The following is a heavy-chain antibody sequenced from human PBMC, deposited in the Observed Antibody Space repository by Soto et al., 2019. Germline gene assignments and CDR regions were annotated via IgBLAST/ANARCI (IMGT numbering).Heavy chain of an antibody. CDR1: GFTFSSYS. CDR3: ERDYKTQDYYDILTGYSLYYYYGMEV. CDR2: ISSSSSTI. J-gene: IGHJ6*01. Sequence: VGSLRLSCAASGFTFSSYSMNWVRQSPGKWLEWVSYISSSSSTIYYADSVKGRFTISRDNAKNSLYLQMNSLRDEDTAVYYCERDYKTQDYYDILTGYSLYYYYGMEVLGQGTTVIVSS. V-gene: IGHV3-48*02. D-gene: IGHD3-9*01.